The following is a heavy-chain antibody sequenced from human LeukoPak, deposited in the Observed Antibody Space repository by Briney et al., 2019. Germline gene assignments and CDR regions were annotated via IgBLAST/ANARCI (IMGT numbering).Heavy chain of an antibody. CDR2: ISPSGDAT. CDR1: GFTFSSYS. V-gene: IGHV3-23*01. Sequence: GGSLRLSCAASGFTFSSYSMNWVRQAPGKGLEWVSGISPSGDATFYADSVKGRFTISRDNSKGTVYLQMNSLRPEGTAVYYCAKDDAWLQFGDWGRGTLVTVSS. D-gene: IGHD5-24*01. CDR3: AKDDAWLQFGD. J-gene: IGHJ4*02.